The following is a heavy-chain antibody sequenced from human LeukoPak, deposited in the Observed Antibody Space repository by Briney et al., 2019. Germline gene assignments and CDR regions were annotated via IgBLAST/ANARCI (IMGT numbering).Heavy chain of an antibody. J-gene: IGHJ4*02. D-gene: IGHD2-15*01. V-gene: IGHV3-21*01. CDR3: ARVGYCSGGSCFDY. Sequence: PGGSQRLSCAASGFTFSSYSMNWVRQAPGKGLEWVSSISSSSSYIYYADSVKGRFTISRDNAKNSLYLQMNSLRAEDTAVYYCARVGYCSGGSCFDYWGQGTLVTVSS. CDR1: GFTFSSYS. CDR2: ISSSSSYI.